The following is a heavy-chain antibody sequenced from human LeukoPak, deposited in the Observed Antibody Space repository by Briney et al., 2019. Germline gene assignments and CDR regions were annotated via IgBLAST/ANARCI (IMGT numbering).Heavy chain of an antibody. CDR3: ASLSGYYVHFDY. V-gene: IGHV4-30-2*01. CDR2: IYHSGST. Sequence: PSETLSLTCAVSGGSISSGGYSWSWIRQPPGKGLEWIGYIYHSGSTYYDPSLKSRVTISVDRSKNQFSLKLSSVTAADTAVYYCASLSGYYVHFDYWGQGTLVTVSS. D-gene: IGHD3-22*01. J-gene: IGHJ4*02. CDR1: GGSISSGGYS.